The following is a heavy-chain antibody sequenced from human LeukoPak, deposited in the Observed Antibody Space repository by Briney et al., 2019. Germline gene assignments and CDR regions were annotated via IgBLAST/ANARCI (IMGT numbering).Heavy chain of an antibody. CDR1: GGSIRSSYYY. CDR2: IYDSGST. D-gene: IGHD1-26*01. Sequence: SETLSLTCTVSGGSIRSSYYYWGWIRQPPGKGLEWIGSIYDSGSTYYNPSLKSRVTISVDTSKDQFSLKLSSVTAADTAVYYCAARRGRPLDYWGQGTLVTVSS. CDR3: AARRGRPLDY. J-gene: IGHJ4*02. V-gene: IGHV4-39*01.